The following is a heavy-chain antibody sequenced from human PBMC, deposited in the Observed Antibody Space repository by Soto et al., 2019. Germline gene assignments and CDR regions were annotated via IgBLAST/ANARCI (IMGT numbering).Heavy chain of an antibody. Sequence: SETLSLTCAVYGGSFSGYYWSWIRQPPGKGLEWIGEINHSGSTNYNPSLKSRVTISVDTSKNQFSLKLSSVTAADTAVYYCARFGVSPGCSGGSCYWAYWGQGTLVTVS. V-gene: IGHV4-34*01. D-gene: IGHD2-15*01. CDR2: INHSGST. CDR1: GGSFSGYY. CDR3: ARFGVSPGCSGGSCYWAY. J-gene: IGHJ4*02.